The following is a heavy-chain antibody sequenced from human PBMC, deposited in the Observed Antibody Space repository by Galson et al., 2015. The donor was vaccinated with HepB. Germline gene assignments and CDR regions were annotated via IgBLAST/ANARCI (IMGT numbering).Heavy chain of an antibody. CDR2: IIPIFGTA. CDR1: GYTFTSYA. Sequence: SVKVSCKASGYTFTSYAMHWVRQAPGQRLEWMGGIIPIFGTANYAQKFQGRVTITADESTSTAYMELSSLRSEDTAVYYCARGGVTMIDNAFDIWGQGTMVTVSS. J-gene: IGHJ3*02. CDR3: ARGGVTMIDNAFDI. V-gene: IGHV1-69*13. D-gene: IGHD3-22*01.